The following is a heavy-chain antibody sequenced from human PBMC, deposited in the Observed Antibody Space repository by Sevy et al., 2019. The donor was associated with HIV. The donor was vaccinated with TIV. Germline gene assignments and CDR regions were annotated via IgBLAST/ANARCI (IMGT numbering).Heavy chain of an antibody. Sequence: SETLSLTCTVSGCSISSSSYYWGWIRQPPGKGLEWIGSIYYSGSTYYNPSLKSRVTISVDTSKNQFSLKLSPVTAADTAVYYCARLPVEMATITGAFDIWGQGTMVTVSS. V-gene: IGHV4-39*01. D-gene: IGHD5-12*01. CDR2: IYYSGST. J-gene: IGHJ3*02. CDR1: GCSISSSSYY. CDR3: ARLPVEMATITGAFDI.